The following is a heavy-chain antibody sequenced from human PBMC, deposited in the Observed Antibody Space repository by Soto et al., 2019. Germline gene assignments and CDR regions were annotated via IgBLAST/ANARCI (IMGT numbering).Heavy chain of an antibody. D-gene: IGHD6-19*01. CDR3: AKVRYSSPMGYYYGMDV. J-gene: IGHJ6*02. Sequence: QVQLEQSGGEVKKPGSSVKVSCKASGVTFSKFIMTWVRQAPGLGLEWVGGIIPIFGTANYAQKFQGRVTITADESTSTSYLEVSNLRSEDTAEYYCAKVRYSSPMGYYYGMDVWGQGTAVTVYS. CDR1: GVTFSKFI. V-gene: IGHV1-69*01. CDR2: IIPIFGTA.